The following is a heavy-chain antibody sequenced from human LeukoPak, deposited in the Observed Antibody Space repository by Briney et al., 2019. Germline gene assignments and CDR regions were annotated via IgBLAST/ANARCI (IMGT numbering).Heavy chain of an antibody. CDR2: TSYDGSNQ. Sequence: PGGSLRLSCAASGFTFSNYAMHWVRQAPGKGLEWVSLTSYDGSNQYYADSVKGRFVISRDNSKDTLYLQMNSLRPDDTAVYYCARAPQAHRGDLPFYFDCWGQGIMVIVSS. CDR3: ARAPQAHRGDLPFYFDC. J-gene: IGHJ4*02. CDR1: GFTFSNYA. D-gene: IGHD5-12*01. V-gene: IGHV3-30*09.